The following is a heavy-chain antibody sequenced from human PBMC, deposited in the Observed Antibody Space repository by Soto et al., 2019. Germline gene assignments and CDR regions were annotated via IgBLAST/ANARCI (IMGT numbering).Heavy chain of an antibody. J-gene: IGHJ5*02. CDR2: IIPIFGTA. Sequence: SVKVSCKASGGTFSSYAISWVRQAPGQGLEWMGGIIPIFGTANYAQKFQGRVTITADESTSTAYMELSSLRSEDTAVYYCARDQGYCSGGSCYSSRNNWFYPWGQGTLVTVSS. D-gene: IGHD2-15*01. CDR1: GGTFSSYA. V-gene: IGHV1-69*13. CDR3: ARDQGYCSGGSCYSSRNNWFYP.